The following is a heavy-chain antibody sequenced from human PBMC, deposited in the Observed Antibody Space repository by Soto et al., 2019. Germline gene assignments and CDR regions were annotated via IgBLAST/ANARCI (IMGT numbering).Heavy chain of an antibody. J-gene: IGHJ5*02. CDR3: AHYVSTSPAGWFAP. V-gene: IGHV2-5*02. CDR1: GLSLSTSGEA. CDR2: IYWDDDK. Sequence: QITLKESGPTLVKPTQTLTLTCTFSGLSLSTSGEAVGWIRQPPGKALDWLALIYWDDDKRYNPTLKTRLTITKDTSKNKVVLTLTNMDPVDTATYYCAHYVSTSPAGWFAPWGQGILVPVSS. D-gene: IGHD3-10*02.